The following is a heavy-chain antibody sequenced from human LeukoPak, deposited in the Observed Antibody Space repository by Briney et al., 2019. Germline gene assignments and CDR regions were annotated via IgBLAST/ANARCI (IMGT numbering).Heavy chain of an antibody. CDR3: ARTDRPEYYDFWSGYYTPFDY. CDR2: IIPIFGTA. CDR1: GGPFSSYA. V-gene: IGHV1-69*13. Sequence: SVKVSCKASGGPFSSYAISWVRQAPGQGLEWMGGIIPIFGTANYAQKFQGRVTITADESTSTAYMELSSLRSEDTAVYYCARTDRPEYYDFWSGYYTPFDYWGQGTLVTVSS. D-gene: IGHD3-3*01. J-gene: IGHJ4*02.